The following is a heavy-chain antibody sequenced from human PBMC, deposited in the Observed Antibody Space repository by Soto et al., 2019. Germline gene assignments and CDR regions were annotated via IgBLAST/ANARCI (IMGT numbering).Heavy chain of an antibody. V-gene: IGHV3-23*01. D-gene: IGHD2-8*01. CDR3: AKGYCTNGICYTDY. Sequence: EVQLLESGGGLVQPGGSLRLSCAASGFTFSNYFMSWVRQAPGKGLEWVSGISGGGGSTHYPDSVKGRFTISRDNSKTTLDLQMNSLRAEDTAVYYCAKGYCTNGICYTDYWGQGTLVTVSS. CDR1: GFTFSNYF. J-gene: IGHJ4*02. CDR2: ISGGGGST.